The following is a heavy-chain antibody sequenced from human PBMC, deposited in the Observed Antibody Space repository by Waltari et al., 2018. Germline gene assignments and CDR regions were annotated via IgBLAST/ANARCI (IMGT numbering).Heavy chain of an antibody. J-gene: IGHJ5*01. CDR2: IYYSGST. CDR1: GGSISVYY. Sequence: QVQLQESGPGLVKPSETLSLTCTVSGGSISVYYWTWIRQPPGKGLELFGYIYYSGSTNYNPSLKSRVTISVDTSKNQFSLKLSSVTAADTAVYYCARTSSLDWFDFWGQGTLVTVSS. V-gene: IGHV4-59*08. D-gene: IGHD6-13*01. CDR3: ARTSSLDWFDF.